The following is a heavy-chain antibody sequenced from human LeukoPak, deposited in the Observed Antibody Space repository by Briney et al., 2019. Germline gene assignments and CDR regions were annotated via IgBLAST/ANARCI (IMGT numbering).Heavy chain of an antibody. D-gene: IGHD3-22*01. J-gene: IGHJ4*02. Sequence: GSLRPSCAASGFTFSSYWMSWVRQAPGKGLEWVANIKQDGSEKYYVDSVKGRFTISRDNAKNSLYLQMNSLRAEDTAVYYCARDFYPPGYYDSSGYPTNRFDYWGQGTLVTVSS. CDR1: GFTFSSYW. CDR3: ARDFYPPGYYDSSGYPTNRFDY. V-gene: IGHV3-7*01. CDR2: IKQDGSEK.